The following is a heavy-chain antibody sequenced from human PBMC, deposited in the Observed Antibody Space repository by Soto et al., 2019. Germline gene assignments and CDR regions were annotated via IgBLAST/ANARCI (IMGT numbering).Heavy chain of an antibody. Sequence: EVQLLESGGGLVQPGGSLRLSCAASGFTFSSNAMAWVRQAPGKGLEWVSSISGSGGGTYYADSVKGRFTISRDNSKNTLYLQMNSLRAEDTAVYYCAKDQYNSGWFVYWGQGTQVTVSS. V-gene: IGHV3-23*01. CDR2: ISGSGGGT. CDR1: GFTFSSNA. J-gene: IGHJ4*02. CDR3: AKDQYNSGWFVY. D-gene: IGHD6-19*01.